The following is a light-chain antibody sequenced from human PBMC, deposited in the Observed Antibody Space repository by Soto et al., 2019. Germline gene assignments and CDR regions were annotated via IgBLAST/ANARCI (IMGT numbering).Light chain of an antibody. J-gene: IGKJ1*01. CDR2: GAS. Sequence: AIRMTQSPSSLSASAGDRVAIACRASQDVGRYLAWYQQKPGQAPKLLIYGASTLQSGVPSRFSGGGSGTDFTLTISCLQSEDFATYYCKHDKNYPWTFGQGTKVEIK. CDR1: QDVGRY. V-gene: IGKV1-8*01. CDR3: KHDKNYPWT.